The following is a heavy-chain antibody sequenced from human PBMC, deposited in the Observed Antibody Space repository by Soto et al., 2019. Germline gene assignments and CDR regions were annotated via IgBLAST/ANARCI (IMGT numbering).Heavy chain of an antibody. CDR1: GFTFSNAW. CDR3: TTEAYITIAIVRFDY. Sequence: GGSLRLSCAASGFTFSNAWINWVRQAPGKGLEWVGRIKSKTDGGTTDFAAPVKGRFAISRDDSKNMVYLQMNSLKIEDTAVYYCTTEAYITIAIVRFDYWGHGPLVNVSS. V-gene: IGHV3-15*07. J-gene: IGHJ4*01. D-gene: IGHD3-3*02. CDR2: IKSKTDGGTT.